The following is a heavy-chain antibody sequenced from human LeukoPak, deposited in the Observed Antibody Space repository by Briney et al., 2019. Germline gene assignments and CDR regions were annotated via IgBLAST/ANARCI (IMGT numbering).Heavy chain of an antibody. J-gene: IGHJ4*02. V-gene: IGHV1-2*02. CDR1: GYTFTGYY. CDR2: INPNSGGT. Sequence: ASVKVSCKASGYTFTGYYMHWVRQAPGQGLEWMKWINPNSGGTNYAQKFQGRVTMTRDTSISTAYMELSRLRSDDTAVYYCAAAFKSYGSGSYRYDYWGQGTLVTVSS. D-gene: IGHD3-10*01. CDR3: AAAFKSYGSGSYRYDY.